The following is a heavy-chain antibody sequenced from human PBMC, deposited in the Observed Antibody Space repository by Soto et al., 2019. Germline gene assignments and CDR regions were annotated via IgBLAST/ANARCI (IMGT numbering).Heavy chain of an antibody. D-gene: IGHD3-10*01. J-gene: IGHJ5*02. Sequence: EVQLLQSGGGLVQPGGSLRLSCAASGFTFSSYAMSWVRQAPGKWLEWDSAISGSGGSTYYADSVKGRFTISRDNSKNTLYLQMNSLRAEDTAVYYCAKDGGSGSYYTPYWFDPWVQGTLVTVSS. CDR3: AKDGGSGSYYTPYWFDP. CDR1: GFTFSSYA. V-gene: IGHV3-23*01. CDR2: ISGSGGST.